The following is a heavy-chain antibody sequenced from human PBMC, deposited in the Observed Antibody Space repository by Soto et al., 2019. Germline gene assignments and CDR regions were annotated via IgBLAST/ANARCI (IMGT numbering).Heavy chain of an antibody. D-gene: IGHD6-19*01. Sequence: QVQLQQWGAGLLKPSETLSLTCAVYGGSFSGYYWSWIRQPPGKGLEWIGEINHSGSTNYNPSLKSRVTISVDTSKNQFSLKLSSVTAADTAVYYCARRYSSGWYDWFDPWGQGTLVTVSS. CDR1: GGSFSGYY. CDR3: ARRYSSGWYDWFDP. J-gene: IGHJ5*02. V-gene: IGHV4-34*01. CDR2: INHSGST.